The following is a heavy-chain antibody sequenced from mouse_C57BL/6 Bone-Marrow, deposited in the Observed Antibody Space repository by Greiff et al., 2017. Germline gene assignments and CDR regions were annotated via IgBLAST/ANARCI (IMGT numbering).Heavy chain of an antibody. V-gene: IGHV3-6*01. CDR2: ISYDGNN. J-gene: IGHJ3*01. CDR1: GYSITSGYY. Sequence: EVKLQESGPGLVKPSQSLSLTCSVTGYSITSGYYWNWLRQFPGNKLEWMGYISYDGNNNYNPSLKNRISITRNTSKNQFFLKLNSVTTEDTATYCSTRGGLRAWFAYWGQGTLVTVSA. CDR3: TRGGLRAWFAY. D-gene: IGHD2-4*01.